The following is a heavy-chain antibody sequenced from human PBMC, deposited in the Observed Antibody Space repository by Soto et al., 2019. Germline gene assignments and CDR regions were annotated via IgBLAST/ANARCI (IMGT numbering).Heavy chain of an antibody. CDR1: GYTFTGYY. D-gene: IGHD2-15*01. V-gene: IGHV1-2*02. CDR2: INPNSGGT. Sequence: ASVKVSCKASGYTFTGYYMHWVRQAPGQGLEWMGWINPNSGGTNYAQKFQGRVTMTRDTSISTAYMELSRLRSDDTGVYYCARDRGCSGGSCYAFDIWGQGTMVTVSS. J-gene: IGHJ3*02. CDR3: ARDRGCSGGSCYAFDI.